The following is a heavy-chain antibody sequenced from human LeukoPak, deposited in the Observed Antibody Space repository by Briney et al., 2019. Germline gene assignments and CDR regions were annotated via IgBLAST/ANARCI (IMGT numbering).Heavy chain of an antibody. D-gene: IGHD3-10*01. J-gene: IGHJ4*02. V-gene: IGHV4-59*01. CDR3: ARGSPMVRGPIYFDY. Sequence: SSETLSLTCSVAGGSINSYSWSWIRQPPRKGLEWIGYMDYSGSTNYNPSLKSQVTISVDTSKNQFSLKLSSVTAADTAVYYCARGSPMVRGPIYFDYWGQGTLVTVSS. CDR2: MDYSGST. CDR1: GGSINSYS.